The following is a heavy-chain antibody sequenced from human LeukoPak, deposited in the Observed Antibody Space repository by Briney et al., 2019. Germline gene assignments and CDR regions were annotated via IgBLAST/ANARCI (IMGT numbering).Heavy chain of an antibody. V-gene: IGHV4-61*02. CDR1: GGSTSTGDYY. CDR3: ARVYYSNSYDYWYFDL. J-gene: IGHJ2*01. Sequence: SETLSLTCIVSGGSTSTGDYYCSWIRQPAGKGLEWIGRIYTSGSTNYNPSLKSRVTISVDTSKNQFSLKLSSVTAADTAVYYCARVYYSNSYDYWYFDLWGRGTLVTVSS. CDR2: IYTSGST. D-gene: IGHD6-13*01.